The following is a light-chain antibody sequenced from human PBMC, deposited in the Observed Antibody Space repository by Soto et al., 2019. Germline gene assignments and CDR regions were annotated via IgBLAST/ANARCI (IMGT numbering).Light chain of an antibody. CDR1: QSISNW. CDR2: KAS. Sequence: DIQMTQSPSTLSASVGDRVTITCRASQSISNWLAWYQQKPGKAPKLLIYKASGLESGVPSRFSGSGSGTEFTLTISSLQPDDFATYYCQQYNSSFGQGTKVEIK. CDR3: QQYNSS. J-gene: IGKJ1*01. V-gene: IGKV1-5*03.